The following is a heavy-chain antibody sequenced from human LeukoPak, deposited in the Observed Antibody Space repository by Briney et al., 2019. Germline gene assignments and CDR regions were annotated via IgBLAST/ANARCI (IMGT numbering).Heavy chain of an antibody. CDR2: ISGSGGAT. CDR3: AKYQGESIYANFEY. J-gene: IGHJ4*02. CDR1: GLTFSSYA. Sequence: QPGGSLRLSCAASGLTFSSYAMSWVPQAPGKGLEWVSSISGSGGATYYADSVKGRFTISRDNSKNTLYLQMNSLRAEDTAVYYCAKYQGESIYANFEYWGQGTLVTVSS. V-gene: IGHV3-23*01. D-gene: IGHD2-8*01.